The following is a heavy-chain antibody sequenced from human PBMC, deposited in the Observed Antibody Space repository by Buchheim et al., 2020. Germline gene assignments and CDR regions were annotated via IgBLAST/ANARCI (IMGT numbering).Heavy chain of an antibody. V-gene: IGHV3-30*03. J-gene: IGHJ4*02. Sequence: QVQLVESGGGVVQPGRSLRLSCAASGFSFSNHGIHWVRQAPGKGLEWVTSISYEGSKTKYGDSVKGRFTVSRDNSKNTLYLQMNSLRAEDTAVYYCATSISYYDFWSGYSYRGAFDYWGQGTL. D-gene: IGHD3-3*01. CDR3: ATSISYYDFWSGYSYRGAFDY. CDR1: GFSFSNHG. CDR2: ISYEGSKT.